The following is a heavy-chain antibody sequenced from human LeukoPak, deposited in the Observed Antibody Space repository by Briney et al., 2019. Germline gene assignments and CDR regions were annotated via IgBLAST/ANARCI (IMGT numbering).Heavy chain of an antibody. V-gene: IGHV3-7*01. CDR2: IKQDGSEK. J-gene: IGHJ3*02. CDR1: GFTFSGYW. CDR3: ARDFRSITIFGVVILDAFDI. Sequence: PGGSLRLSCAASGFTFSGYWMSWVRQAPGKGLEWVANIKQDGSEKYYVDSVKGRFTISRDNAKNSLYLQMNSLRAEDTAVYCCARDFRSITIFGVVILDAFDIWGQGTMVTVSS. D-gene: IGHD3-3*01.